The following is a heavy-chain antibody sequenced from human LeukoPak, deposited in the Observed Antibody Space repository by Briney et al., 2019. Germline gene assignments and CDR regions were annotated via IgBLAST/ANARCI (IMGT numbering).Heavy chain of an antibody. J-gene: IGHJ6*02. CDR1: GGSFSGYY. V-gene: IGHV4-34*01. CDR2: INHSGST. D-gene: IGHD2-15*01. CDR3: ARSPLPRYCSGGSCYSAFEDYYGMDV. Sequence: SETLSLTCAVYGGSFSGYYWSWIRQPPGKGLEWIGEINHSGSTNYNPSLKSRVTISVDTSKNQFSLKLSSVTAADTAVYYCARSPLPRYCSGGSCYSAFEDYYGMDVWGQGTTVTVSS.